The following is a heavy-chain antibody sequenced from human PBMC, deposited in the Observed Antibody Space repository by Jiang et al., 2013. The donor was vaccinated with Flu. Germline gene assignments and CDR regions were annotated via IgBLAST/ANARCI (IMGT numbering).Heavy chain of an antibody. CDR2: IDESGART. D-gene: IGHD1-26*01. CDR3: SNGARADRFGSEY. V-gene: IGHV3-23*01. Sequence: RLSCEASGLTFSNYPMNWVRQSQGKGLEWVSAIDESGARTYNADSVKGRFTISRDNSKNILYLQMHSLRDEDTAVYYCSNGARADRFGSEYWGQGTLVTVSS. J-gene: IGHJ1*01. CDR1: GLTFSNYP.